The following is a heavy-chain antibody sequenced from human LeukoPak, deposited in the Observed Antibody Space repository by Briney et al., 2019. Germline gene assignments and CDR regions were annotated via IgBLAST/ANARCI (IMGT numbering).Heavy chain of an antibody. D-gene: IGHD3-3*01. CDR1: GGSISYDY. CDR3: ARDANFWSGPGGWFDP. CDR2: IHYSGST. Sequence: PSETLSLTCTVSGGSISYDYWSWVRQSPGKRLEWIGYIHYSGSTNYNPSLKSRVTISVDTSKNQFSLKLSSVTAADTAVYYCARDANFWSGPGGWFDPWGQGTLVTVSS. J-gene: IGHJ5*02. V-gene: IGHV4-59*01.